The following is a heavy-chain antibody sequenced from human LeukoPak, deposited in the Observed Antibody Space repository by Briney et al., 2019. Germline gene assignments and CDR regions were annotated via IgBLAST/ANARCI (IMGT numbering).Heavy chain of an antibody. CDR3: ARDPGRCSSTSCYYYFDY. CDR1: GFTFDDYG. Sequence: GGSLRLSCAASGFTFDDYGMSWVRQAPGKGLEWVSGINWNGGSTGYADSVKGRFTISRDNAKHSLYLQMSSLRAEDTALYYCARDPGRCSSTSCYYYFDYWGQGTLVTVSS. J-gene: IGHJ4*02. V-gene: IGHV3-20*04. CDR2: INWNGGST. D-gene: IGHD2-2*01.